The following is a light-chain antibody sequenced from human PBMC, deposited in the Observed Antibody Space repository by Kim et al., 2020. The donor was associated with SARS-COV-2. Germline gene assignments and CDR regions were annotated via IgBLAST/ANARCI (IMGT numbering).Light chain of an antibody. V-gene: IGLV2-14*03. CDR3: SSYTSTNSLI. CDR2: DVT. J-gene: IGLJ2*01. CDR1: SSDVGGHDY. Sequence: GQSFTISCSGTSSDVGGHDYVSWYQHHPGKVPKALIYDVTERSSGVSHRFSGSKSGNTASLIISGLQAEDEGDYYCSSYTSTNSLIFGGGTQLTVL.